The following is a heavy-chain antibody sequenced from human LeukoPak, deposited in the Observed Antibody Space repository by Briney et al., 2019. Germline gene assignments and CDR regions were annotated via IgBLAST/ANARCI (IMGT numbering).Heavy chain of an antibody. J-gene: IGHJ6*03. CDR1: GGSFSGYY. CDR3: AQNVYDSSGYDYYYMDV. D-gene: IGHD3-22*01. Sequence: SETLSLTCAVYGGSFSGYYWSWIRQPPGKGLEWIGEINHSGSTNYNPSLKSRVTISVDTSKNQLSLKLSSVTAADTAVYYCAQNVYDSSGYDYYYMDVWGEGTTVTVSS. V-gene: IGHV4-34*01. CDR2: INHSGST.